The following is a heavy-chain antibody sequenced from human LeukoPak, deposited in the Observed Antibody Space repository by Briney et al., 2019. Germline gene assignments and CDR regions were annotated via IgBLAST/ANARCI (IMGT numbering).Heavy chain of an antibody. CDR2: INAGNGNT. D-gene: IGHD3-22*01. CDR3: ARGALYDSSGYVGPYYMDV. CDR1: GYTFTSYA. J-gene: IGHJ6*03. V-gene: IGHV1-3*03. Sequence: ASVKVSCKASGYTFTSYAMHWVHQAPGQRLEWMGWINAGNGNTKYSQEFQGRITISRDTSASTAYMELSSLRSEDMAVYYCARGALYDSSGYVGPYYMDVWGKGTTVTISS.